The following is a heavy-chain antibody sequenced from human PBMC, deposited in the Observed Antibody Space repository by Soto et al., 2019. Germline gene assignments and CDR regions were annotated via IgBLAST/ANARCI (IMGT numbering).Heavy chain of an antibody. V-gene: IGHV4-59*08. D-gene: IGHD3-10*01. J-gene: IGHJ6*02. CDR3: ALQWFVPLHGLVYV. CDR1: GGSISSYY. Sequence: QVQLQESGPGLVKPWETLSLSCTVSGGSISSYYWSWIRLPPGKPMEWIGYVHHSWGPSYKPSLHSLVAISLDSSMIQFSLLLTSVTAADTAFYYFALQWFVPLHGLVYVWGQWTTVIVSS. CDR2: VHHSWGP.